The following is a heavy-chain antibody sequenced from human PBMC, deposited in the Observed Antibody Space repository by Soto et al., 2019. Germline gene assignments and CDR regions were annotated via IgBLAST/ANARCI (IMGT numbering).Heavy chain of an antibody. CDR1: GFTFSSFE. J-gene: IGHJ3*01. D-gene: IGHD6-19*01. V-gene: IGHV3-48*03. Sequence: PGGSLRLSCAASGFTFSSFEMAWVRQSPGKGLEWVSYISSSGGTIYYADSVKGRFTVSRDNAKNSMYLQMTSLRAEDTAVYFCARDPIVVAGYGSEEDAFDLWGQGTLVT. CDR3: ARDPIVVAGYGSEEDAFDL. CDR2: ISSSGGTI.